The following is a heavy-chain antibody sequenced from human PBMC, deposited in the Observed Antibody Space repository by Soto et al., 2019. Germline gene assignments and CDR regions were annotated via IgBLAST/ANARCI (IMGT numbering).Heavy chain of an antibody. CDR3: ARLIGNSWLDS. D-gene: IGHD2-8*01. Sequence: SQTLSLTCAISGDSVSTNSATWDWIRQSPSRGLEWLGRTYYRSNWYTDYAVSVKGRITISPDTPNNQLSLQLNSVTPDDTAVYYCARLIGNSWLDSWGQGTLVTVPQ. CDR1: GDSVSTNSAT. J-gene: IGHJ5*01. CDR2: TYYRSNWYT. V-gene: IGHV6-1*01.